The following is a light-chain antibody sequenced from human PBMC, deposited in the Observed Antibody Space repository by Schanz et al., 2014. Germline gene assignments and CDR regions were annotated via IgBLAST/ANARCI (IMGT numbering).Light chain of an antibody. Sequence: EILLTQSAAILSVSPGERATLSCRASESISNFLAWYQQKPGQAPRLLIYDASNRATGIPARFSGSGSGTDFTLTISSLEPEDFAVYYCQQRVHWPPLTFGGGTKVEIK. CDR1: ESISNF. CDR2: DAS. CDR3: QQRVHWPPLT. V-gene: IGKV3-11*01. J-gene: IGKJ4*01.